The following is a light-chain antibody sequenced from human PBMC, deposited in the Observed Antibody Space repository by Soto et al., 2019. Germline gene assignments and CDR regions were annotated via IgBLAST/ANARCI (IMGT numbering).Light chain of an antibody. CDR3: QQYNNWPFS. V-gene: IGKV3-15*01. CDR2: DVS. CDR1: QGVTTN. Sequence: EIVMTQSPDTLSVSAVERATLTCRAGQGVTTNFAWYQQKSGQSPRLLIYDVSIRATGVPARFSATGSETDFTLTISGLQSGDSAVYFCQQYNNWPFSFGQGTRLEIK. J-gene: IGKJ5*01.